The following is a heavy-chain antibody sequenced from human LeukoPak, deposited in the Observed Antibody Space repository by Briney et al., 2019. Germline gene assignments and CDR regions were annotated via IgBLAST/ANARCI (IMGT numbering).Heavy chain of an antibody. Sequence: GGSLRLSCAASGFTFSSYAMSWVRQAPGKGLEWVSAISGSGGSTYYADSVKGRFTISRDNSRNTLYLQMNNLRAEDTAVYYCARGKSGYAPFDYWGQGTLVTVSS. CDR3: ARGKSGYAPFDY. D-gene: IGHD5-12*01. V-gene: IGHV3-23*01. J-gene: IGHJ4*02. CDR1: GFTFSSYA. CDR2: ISGSGGST.